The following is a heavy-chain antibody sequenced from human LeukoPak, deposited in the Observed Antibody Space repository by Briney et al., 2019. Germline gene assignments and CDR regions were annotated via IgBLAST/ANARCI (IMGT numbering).Heavy chain of an antibody. V-gene: IGHV4-59*12. CDR1: GGSISSYY. J-gene: IGHJ4*02. Sequence: SETLSLTCTVSGGSISSYYWSWIRQPPGKGLEWIGYIYYSGSTNYNPSLKSRVTISVDTSKNQFSLKLSSVTAADTAVYYCARAGAHKFDYWGQGTLVTVSS. CDR2: IYYSGST. D-gene: IGHD4-17*01. CDR3: ARAGAHKFDY.